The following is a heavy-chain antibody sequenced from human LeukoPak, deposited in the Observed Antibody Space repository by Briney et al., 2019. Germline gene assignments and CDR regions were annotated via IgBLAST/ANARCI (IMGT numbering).Heavy chain of an antibody. V-gene: IGHV1-18*01. CDR3: ATRKYSGYDLDFDY. CDR1: GYTFTSYG. Sequence: ASVKVSCKASGYTFTSYGISWVRQAPGHGLEWMGWISAYNGNTNYAQKLQGRVTMTTDTSTSTAYMELRSLRSDDTAVYYCATRKYSGYDLDFDYWGQGTLVTVSS. CDR2: ISAYNGNT. D-gene: IGHD5-12*01. J-gene: IGHJ4*02.